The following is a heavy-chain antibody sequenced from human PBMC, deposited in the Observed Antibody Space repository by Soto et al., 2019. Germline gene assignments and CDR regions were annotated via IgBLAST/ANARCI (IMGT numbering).Heavy chain of an antibody. Sequence: EVQLLESGGGLVQPGGSLRLSCAASGFTFSSYAMSWVRQAPGKGLEWVSAISGSSSYIYYADSVKGRFTISRDNAKNSLYLQMNSLRAEDTAVYYCARAGAQQRDVNWFDPWGQGTLVTVSS. CDR2: ISGSSSYI. V-gene: IGHV3-21*01. D-gene: IGHD6-13*01. CDR3: ARAGAQQRDVNWFDP. CDR1: GFTFSSYA. J-gene: IGHJ5*02.